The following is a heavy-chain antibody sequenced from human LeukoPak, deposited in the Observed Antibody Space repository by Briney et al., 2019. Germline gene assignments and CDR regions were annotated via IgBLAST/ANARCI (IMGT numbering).Heavy chain of an antibody. CDR3: AKVLGSGWPYYYYGTDV. CDR2: VSVSGGST. D-gene: IGHD6-19*01. V-gene: IGHV3-23*01. CDR1: GFTFSSYA. Sequence: GGSLRLSCAASGFTFSSYAMSWVRRAPGKGLGWVSAVSVSGGSTYYADSVKGRFTISRDNTKNTLYLQMNSLRAEDTAVYYCAKVLGSGWPYYYYGTDVWGQGTTVTVSS. J-gene: IGHJ6*02.